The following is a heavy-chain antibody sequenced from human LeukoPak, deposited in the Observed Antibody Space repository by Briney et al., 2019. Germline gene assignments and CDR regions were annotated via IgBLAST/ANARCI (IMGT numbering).Heavy chain of an antibody. CDR2: INHSGST. Sequence: SETLSLTCAVYGGSFSGYYWSWIRQPPGKGLEWIGEINHSGSTNYNPSLKSRVTISVDTSKNQFSLKLSSVTAADTAVYYCATSTGTAGYYFDYWGQGTLVTVSS. CDR3: ATSTGTAGYYFDY. CDR1: GGSFSGYY. D-gene: IGHD1-1*01. V-gene: IGHV4-34*01. J-gene: IGHJ4*02.